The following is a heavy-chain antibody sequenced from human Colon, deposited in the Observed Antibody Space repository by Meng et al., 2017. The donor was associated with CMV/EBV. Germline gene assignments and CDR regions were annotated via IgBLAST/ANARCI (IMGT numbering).Heavy chain of an antibody. CDR3: AGKGWFNYYYYGMDV. J-gene: IGHJ6*02. D-gene: IGHD3-10*01. Sequence: GGSLRLSCAASGFTFSSYSMNWVRQAPGKGLEWVSSISSSSSYIYYADSVKGRFTISRDNAKNSLYLQMSSLRAEDTAVYYCAGKGWFNYYYYGMDVWGQGTTVTVSS. CDR1: GFTFSSYS. V-gene: IGHV3-21*01. CDR2: ISSSSSYI.